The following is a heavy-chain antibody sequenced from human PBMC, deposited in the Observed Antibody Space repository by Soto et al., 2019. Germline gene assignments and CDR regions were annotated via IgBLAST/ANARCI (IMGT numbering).Heavy chain of an antibody. J-gene: IGHJ6*02. Sequence: QVQLVQSGAEVKKPGASVKVSCKASGYTFTSYAMHWVRQAHGQRLEWMGWINAGNGNTKYSQKFQGRVNITRDTSARTAYMELSSLRSEDTAVYYCARDLPVTRAMVRTSYYYGMDVWGQGTTVTVAS. V-gene: IGHV1-3*01. CDR1: GYTFTSYA. CDR2: INAGNGNT. CDR3: ARDLPVTRAMVRTSYYYGMDV. D-gene: IGHD3-10*01.